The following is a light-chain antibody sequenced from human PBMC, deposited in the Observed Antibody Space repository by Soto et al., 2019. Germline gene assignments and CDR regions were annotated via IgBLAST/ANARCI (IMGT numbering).Light chain of an antibody. J-gene: IGKJ5*01. V-gene: IGKV3-20*01. CDR1: QSVSSRY. Sequence: EMVLTQSPGTLSLSPGERATLSCRASQSVSSRYLAWYKQKPGEAPRLLIYGASSRATGIADRFSGSGSGTDFPLAISRPMHEDFTVYYCQQYGNSPSTFGQGTRPEIK. CDR2: GAS. CDR3: QQYGNSPST.